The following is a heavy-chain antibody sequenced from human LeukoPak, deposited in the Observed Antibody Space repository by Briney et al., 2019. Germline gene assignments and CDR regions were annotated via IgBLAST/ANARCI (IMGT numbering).Heavy chain of an antibody. CDR3: VKRLTLGDLSIKGAFAL. CDR2: IYNDGST. V-gene: IGHV3-53*01. CDR1: GFTFSSYS. D-gene: IGHD3-16*02. J-gene: IGHJ3*01. Sequence: GGSLRLSCAASGFTFSSYSMNWVRQAPGKGLEWVALIYNDGSTHYTDSVKGRFTISRDTSRNTVFLQMNSLRVEDSAMYYCVKRLTLGDLSIKGAFALWGQGTMVTVAS.